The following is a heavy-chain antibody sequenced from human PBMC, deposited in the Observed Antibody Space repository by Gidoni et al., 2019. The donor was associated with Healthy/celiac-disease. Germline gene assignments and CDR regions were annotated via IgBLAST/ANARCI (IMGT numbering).Heavy chain of an antibody. CDR1: GFTFSSYS. CDR2: ISSSSRTI. D-gene: IGHD2-2*01. J-gene: IGHJ6*02. Sequence: EVQLVESGGGLVQPGGSLRLSCAASGFTFSSYSMNWVRQAPGKGLEWVSYISSSSRTIYYADSVKGRFTISRDNAKNSLYLQMNSLRAEDTAVYYCAREREYCSSTSCYEGGTYYYYYGMDVWGQGTTVTVSS. V-gene: IGHV3-48*04. CDR3: AREREYCSSTSCYEGGTYYYYYGMDV.